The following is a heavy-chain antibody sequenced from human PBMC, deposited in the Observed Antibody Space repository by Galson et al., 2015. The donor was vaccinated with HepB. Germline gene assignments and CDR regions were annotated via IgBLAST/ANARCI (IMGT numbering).Heavy chain of an antibody. CDR2: INPSGST. D-gene: IGHD3-9*01. J-gene: IGHJ4*02. CDR3: ARYQGGNYDTPAGFDY. Sequence: ETLSLTCAVYGGSFSGYYWSWIRQAPGKGLEWIGEINPSGSTNYNPSLKSRVTISVDTSKNHFSLRLSSVTAADTAVYYCARYQGGNYDTPAGFDYWGQGTLVTVSS. V-gene: IGHV4-34*01. CDR1: GGSFSGYY.